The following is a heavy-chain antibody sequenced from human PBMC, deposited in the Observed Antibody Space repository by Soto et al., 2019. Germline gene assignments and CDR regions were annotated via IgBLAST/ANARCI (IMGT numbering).Heavy chain of an antibody. CDR2: IYYSGST. V-gene: IGHV4-31*02. CDR3: ARGNWHRLGSGFIY. J-gene: IGHJ4*02. CDR1: GVSISSGGYY. Sequence: SETLSLTCTVSGVSISSGGYYWSWIRQHPGKGLEWIGYIYYSGSTYYNPSLKSRVTISVDTSKNQFSLKLSSVTAADTAVYYCARGNWHRLGSGFIYWGQGTLVTVSS. D-gene: IGHD3-22*01.